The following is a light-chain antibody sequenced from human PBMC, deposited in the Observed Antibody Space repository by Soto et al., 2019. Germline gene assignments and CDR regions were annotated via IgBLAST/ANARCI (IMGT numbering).Light chain of an antibody. CDR2: GAS. Sequence: EIVLTQSPGTLSLSPGERATLSCWASQSVSSSNLAWYQQKPGQAPRLLIYGASSRATGIPDRFSGSGSGTEFTLTISRLEPEDLAVYYCQQYGSSPWTFGQGTKVEIK. V-gene: IGKV3-20*01. CDR3: QQYGSSPWT. J-gene: IGKJ1*01. CDR1: QSVSSSN.